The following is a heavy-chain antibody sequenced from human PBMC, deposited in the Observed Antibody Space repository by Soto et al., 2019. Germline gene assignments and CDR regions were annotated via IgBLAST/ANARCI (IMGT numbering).Heavy chain of an antibody. CDR2: IYSGGST. D-gene: IGHD6-19*01. CDR3: ARMGGLSSSGWYSGWYFDL. J-gene: IGHJ2*01. V-gene: IGHV3-53*01. CDR1: GFTVSSNY. Sequence: EVQLVESGGGLIQPGGSLRLSCAASGFTVSSNYMSWLRQAPGKGLEWVSVIYSGGSTYYADSVKGRFTISRDNSKNTLYLQMNSLRAEDTAVYYCARMGGLSSSGWYSGWYFDLWGRGTLVTVSS.